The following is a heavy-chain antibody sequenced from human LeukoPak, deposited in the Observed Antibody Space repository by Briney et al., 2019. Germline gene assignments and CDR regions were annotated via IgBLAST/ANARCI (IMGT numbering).Heavy chain of an antibody. V-gene: IGHV1-69*05. Sequence: SVKVSCKASGGTFSSYAISWLRQAPGQGLEWMGGIIPIFGTANYAQKFQGRVTITTDESTSTAYMELSSLRSEDTAVYYCARRPNWWGPTYFDYWGQGTLVTVSS. CDR2: IIPIFGTA. D-gene: IGHD2-8*02. CDR1: GGTFSSYA. CDR3: ARRPNWWGPTYFDY. J-gene: IGHJ4*02.